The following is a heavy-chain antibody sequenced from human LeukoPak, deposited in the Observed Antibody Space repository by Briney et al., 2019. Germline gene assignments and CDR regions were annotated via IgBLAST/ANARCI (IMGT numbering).Heavy chain of an antibody. J-gene: IGHJ4*02. CDR3: ARDGIPCLGYCTNGGGFDY. V-gene: IGHV1-69*05. CDR1: GGTFSSYA. Sequence: ASVKVSCKASGGTFSSYAISWVRQAPGQGLGWMGRIIPIFGTANYAQKFQGRVTITTDESTSTAYMELSSLRSEDTAVYYCARDGIPCLGYCTNGGGFDYWGQGTLVTVSS. CDR2: IIPIFGTA. D-gene: IGHD2-8*01.